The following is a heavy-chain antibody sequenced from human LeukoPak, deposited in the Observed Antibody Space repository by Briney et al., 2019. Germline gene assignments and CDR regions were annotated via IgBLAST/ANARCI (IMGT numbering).Heavy chain of an antibody. CDR1: GFTFSNRW. CDR2: IRPDGGGA. J-gene: IGHJ4*02. V-gene: IGHV3-7*01. D-gene: IGHD1-7*01. Sequence: GGSLRLSCLVSGFTFSNRWMSWVRQAPAKGLEWVANIRPDGGGAYYLDSVKGRFTISRDNAENSLFLQMNSLRAEDTAVYYCVRLLGTVTTYDFWGQGTLVTVSS. CDR3: VRLLGTVTTYDF.